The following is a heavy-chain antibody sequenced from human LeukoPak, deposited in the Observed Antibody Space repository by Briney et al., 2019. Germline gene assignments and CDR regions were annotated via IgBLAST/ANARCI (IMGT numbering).Heavy chain of an antibody. V-gene: IGHV3-7*05. CDR3: VRDMDV. Sequence: GGSLRLSCAVSGITFSNYWMTWVRQAPGKGLERVANIKEDGSERHYVDSVKGRFTVSRDNAKNSLYLQMNSLRAEDTALYYCVRDMDVWGQGTTVTVSS. CDR1: GITFSNYW. CDR2: IKEDGSER. J-gene: IGHJ6*02.